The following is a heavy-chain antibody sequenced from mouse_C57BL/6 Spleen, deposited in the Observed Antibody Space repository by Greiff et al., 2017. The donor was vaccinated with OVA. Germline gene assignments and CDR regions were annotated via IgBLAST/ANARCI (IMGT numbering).Heavy chain of an antibody. V-gene: IGHV5-4*01. J-gene: IGHJ2*01. CDR2: ISDGGSYT. CDR1: GFTFSSYA. CDR3: AREFRDYFDD. Sequence: EVQLVESGGGLVKPGGSLKLSCAASGFTFSSYAMSWVRQTPEKRLEWVATISDGGSYTYYPDNVKGRFTISRDNAKNNLYLQMSHLNSEDTAMYYCAREFRDYFDDWGQGTTLTVSS.